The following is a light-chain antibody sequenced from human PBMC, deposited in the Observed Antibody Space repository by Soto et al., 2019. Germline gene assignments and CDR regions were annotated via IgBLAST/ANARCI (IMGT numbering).Light chain of an antibody. CDR1: QDTSNY. V-gene: IGKV1-39*01. CDR2: GAS. CDR3: QQSFTAPIT. J-gene: IGKJ5*01. Sequence: DIQMTQSPSSLSASVGDRVTITCQASQDTSNYLNWYQQKPGEAPKLLIYGASSLHYGVPSRFSGGGSGTAFTLTISSLQPEDSATYYCQQSFTAPITFGQGTRLEI.